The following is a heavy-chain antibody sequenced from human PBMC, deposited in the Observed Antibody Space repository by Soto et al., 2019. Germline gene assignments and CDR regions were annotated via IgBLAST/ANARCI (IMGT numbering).Heavy chain of an antibody. Sequence: QVQLVESGGGVVQPGTSLRLSCAASGFTFSSHGMHWVRQAPGKGLEWVAVIWYDGSNKYYADSVKGRFTISRDNSKNTLYLQMNSLRAGDTAVYYCARDQGRGYNYGFDYWGQGTLVTVSS. D-gene: IGHD5-18*01. CDR1: GFTFSSHG. CDR3: ARDQGRGYNYGFDY. V-gene: IGHV3-33*01. CDR2: IWYDGSNK. J-gene: IGHJ4*02.